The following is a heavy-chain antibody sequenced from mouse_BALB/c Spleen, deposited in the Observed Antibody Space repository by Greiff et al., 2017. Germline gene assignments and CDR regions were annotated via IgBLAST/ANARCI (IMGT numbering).Heavy chain of an antibody. CDR3: ARCYYKGAWFAY. CDR2: IYPGDGDT. V-gene: IGHV1-80*01. D-gene: IGHD2-12*01. J-gene: IGHJ3*01. CDR1: GYAFSSYW. Sequence: QVQLQQSGAELVRPGSSVKISCKASGYAFSSYWMNWVKQRPGQGLEWIGQIYPGDGDTNYNGKFKGKATLTADKSSSTAYMQLSSLTSEDSAVYFCARCYYKGAWFAYWSQGTLVTVSA.